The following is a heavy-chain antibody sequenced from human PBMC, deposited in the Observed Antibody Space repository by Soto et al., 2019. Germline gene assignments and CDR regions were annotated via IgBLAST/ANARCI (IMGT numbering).Heavy chain of an antibody. Sequence: SLRLSCAASGFTFSSYGMHWVRQAPGKGLEWVAVISYDGSNKYYADSVKGRFTISRDNSKKTLYLQMNSLRAEDTAVYYCAKGDGYNSAFDYWGQGTLVTVYS. CDR3: AKGDGYNSAFDY. D-gene: IGHD1-1*01. CDR2: ISYDGSNK. J-gene: IGHJ4*02. V-gene: IGHV3-30*18. CDR1: GFTFSSYG.